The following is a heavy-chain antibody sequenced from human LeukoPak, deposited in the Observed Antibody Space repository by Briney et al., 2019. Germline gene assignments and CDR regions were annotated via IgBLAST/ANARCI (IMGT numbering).Heavy chain of an antibody. Sequence: SETLPLTCTVSGGSISSYYWSWIRQPPGKGLEWIGYIYYSGSTNYNPSLKSRVTISVDTSKNQCSLKLSSVTAAGTAVYYCARLGFRPINWFDPWGQGTLVTVSS. CDR2: IYYSGST. V-gene: IGHV4-59*01. J-gene: IGHJ5*02. D-gene: IGHD3-16*01. CDR1: GGSISSYY. CDR3: ARLGFRPINWFDP.